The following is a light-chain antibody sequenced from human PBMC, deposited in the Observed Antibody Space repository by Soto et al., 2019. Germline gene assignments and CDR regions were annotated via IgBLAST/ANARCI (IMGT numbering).Light chain of an antibody. J-gene: IGKJ2*01. CDR1: QSVSSSY. CDR3: QQYGSSPF. V-gene: IGKV3-20*01. CDR2: GAS. Sequence: EIVLTQSPGTLSLSPGERATLSCRASQSVSSSYLAWYQQKPGQAPRLLIYGASSRATGIPDRFSGSGSGTAFPLTISRLEPEDFAVYYCQQYGSSPFFGRGTKLEIK.